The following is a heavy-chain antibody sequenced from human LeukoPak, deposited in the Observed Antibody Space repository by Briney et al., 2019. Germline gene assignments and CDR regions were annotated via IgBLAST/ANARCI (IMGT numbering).Heavy chain of an antibody. CDR2: INHSGST. V-gene: IGHV4-34*01. Sequence: PSETLSLTCAVYGGSLSGYYWSWIRQPPGKGLEWIGEINHSGSTNYNPSLKSRVTISVDTSKNQFSLKLSSVTAADTAVYYCARYVILWFGEFAFDPWGQGTLVTVSS. CDR3: ARYVILWFGEFAFDP. CDR1: GGSLSGYY. J-gene: IGHJ5*02. D-gene: IGHD3-10*01.